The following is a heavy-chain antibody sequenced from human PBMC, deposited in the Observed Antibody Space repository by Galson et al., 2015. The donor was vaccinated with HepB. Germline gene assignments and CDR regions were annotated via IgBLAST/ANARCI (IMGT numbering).Heavy chain of an antibody. D-gene: IGHD7-27*01. CDR3: VSTNWGAPYY. CDR1: GFTFSHSW. Sequence: SLRLSCAASGFTFSHSWMHWVRQSPGKGLVWVSRISPYGSSTSYADSVKGRFTISRDNARNTLHLQLNSPTDEDTALYFCVSTNWGAPYYWGQGTLVTVSS. V-gene: IGHV3-74*01. CDR2: ISPYGSST. J-gene: IGHJ4*02.